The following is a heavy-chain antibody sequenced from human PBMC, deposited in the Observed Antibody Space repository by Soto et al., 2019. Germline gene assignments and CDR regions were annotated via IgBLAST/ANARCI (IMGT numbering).Heavy chain of an antibody. V-gene: IGHV3-23*01. CDR2: ISGSGGST. J-gene: IGHJ6*02. CDR1: GFTFSSYA. D-gene: IGHD2-15*01. Sequence: EVQLLESGGGLVQPGGSLRLSCAASGFTFSSYAMSWVRQAPGKGLEWVSAISGSGGSTYYADSVKGRFTISRDNSKNTLYRQMEGRRAEDTGVYYCAKDGVAHYYYSYGMDVWGQGTTVTVSS. CDR3: AKDGVAHYYYSYGMDV.